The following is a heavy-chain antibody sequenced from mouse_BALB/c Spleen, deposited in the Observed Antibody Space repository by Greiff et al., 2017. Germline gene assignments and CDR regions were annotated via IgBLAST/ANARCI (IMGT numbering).Heavy chain of an antibody. D-gene: IGHD1-1*01. V-gene: IGHV14-1*02. CDR1: GFNIKDYY. J-gene: IGHJ2*01. CDR3: AREGTYYYGSSYRY. CDR2: IDPENGNT. Sequence: VQLQQSGAELVRPGALVKLSCKASGFNIKDYYMHWVKQRPEQGLEWIGWIDPENGNTIYDPKFQGKASITADTSSNTAYLQLSSLTSEDTAVYYCAREGTYYYGSSYRYWGQGTTLTVSS.